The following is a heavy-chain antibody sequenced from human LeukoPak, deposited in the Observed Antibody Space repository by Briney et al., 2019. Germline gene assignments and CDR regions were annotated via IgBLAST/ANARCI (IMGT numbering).Heavy chain of an antibody. CDR2: ISGSGGST. Sequence: GGSLRLSCAASGFTFSGYVMTWVRQPPGKGLQWVADISGSGGSTYYADSVKGRFSISRDNSKNTLYLQLDSLRAEDTAVYYCTKFDYWGQGVLVTVSS. CDR3: TKFDY. J-gene: IGHJ4*02. V-gene: IGHV3-23*01. CDR1: GFTFSGYV.